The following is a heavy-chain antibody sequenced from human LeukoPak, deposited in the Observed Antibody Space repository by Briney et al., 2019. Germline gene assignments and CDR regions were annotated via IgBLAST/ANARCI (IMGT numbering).Heavy chain of an antibody. CDR3: ARVGLGGNGFDY. CDR2: INPNSGGT. J-gene: IGHJ4*02. V-gene: IGHV1-2*04. D-gene: IGHD4-23*01. Sequence: ASVKVSCKASGYTFTSYGISWVRQAPGQGLEWMGWINPNSGGTNYAQKFQGWVTMTRDTSISTAYMELSRLRSDDTAVYYCARVGLGGNGFDYWGQGTLVTVSS. CDR1: GYTFTSYG.